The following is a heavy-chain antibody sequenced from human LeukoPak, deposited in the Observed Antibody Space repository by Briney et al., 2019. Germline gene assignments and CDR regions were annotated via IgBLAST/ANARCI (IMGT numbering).Heavy chain of an antibody. D-gene: IGHD1-14*01. CDR1: GYTFTFYY. V-gene: IGHV1-2*02. J-gene: IGHJ4*02. CDR2: INPKTGGT. CDR3: ARATAENDH. Sequence: GASVTVSFTASGYTFTFYYMHWVRQAPGQGLEWMGWINPKTGGTSYAQKLQGRVTMTRDTSNSTINMELTRLTSADTAVYYCARATAENDHWGQGTLVTVSS.